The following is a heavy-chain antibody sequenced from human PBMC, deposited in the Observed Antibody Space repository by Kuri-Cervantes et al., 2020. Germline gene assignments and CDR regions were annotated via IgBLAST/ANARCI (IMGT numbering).Heavy chain of an antibody. D-gene: IGHD2-15*01. V-gene: IGHV1-69*13. Sequence: SVKVSCKASGGTFSSYAISWVRQAPGQGLEWMGGIIPIFGTANYAQKFQGRVTITADESTSTAYMELSSLRSEDTAVYYCARVIGYCSGGSCYERGFDPWGQGTPVTVSS. CDR1: GGTFSSYA. CDR3: ARVIGYCSGGSCYERGFDP. CDR2: IIPIFGTA. J-gene: IGHJ5*02.